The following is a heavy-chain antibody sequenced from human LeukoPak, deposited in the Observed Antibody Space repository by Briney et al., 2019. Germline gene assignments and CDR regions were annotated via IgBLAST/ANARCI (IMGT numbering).Heavy chain of an antibody. CDR3: ARVDNMVRGIIAY. CDR2: ISSSSSYI. J-gene: IGHJ4*02. V-gene: IGHV3-21*04. Sequence: PGGSLRLSCAASGFTFSSYSMNWVRQAPGKGLEWVSSISSSSSYIYYADSVKGRFTISRDNSKNTLFLQVHSLRDDDTAVYYCARVDNMVRGIIAYWGQGTLVTVSS. D-gene: IGHD3-10*01. CDR1: GFTFSSYS.